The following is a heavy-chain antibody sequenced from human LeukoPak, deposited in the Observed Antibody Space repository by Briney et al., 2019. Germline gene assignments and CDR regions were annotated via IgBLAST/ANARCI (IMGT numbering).Heavy chain of an antibody. CDR1: GGSISSYY. J-gene: IGHJ2*01. CDR2: IYYSGST. D-gene: IGHD4-23*01. V-gene: IGHV4-59*08. CDR3: ARRVVTPAWYFDL. Sequence: PSETLSLTCTVSGGSISSYYWSWIRQPPGKGLEWIGYIYYSGSTNYNPSLKGRVTISVDTSKNQFSLKLSSVTAADTAVYYCARRVVTPAWYFDLWGRGTLVTVSS.